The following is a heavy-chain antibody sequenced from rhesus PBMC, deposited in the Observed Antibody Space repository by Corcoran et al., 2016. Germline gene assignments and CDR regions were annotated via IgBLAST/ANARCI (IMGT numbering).Heavy chain of an antibody. CDR1: GYTFTNYN. J-gene: IGHJ4*01. CDR2: INPRNGST. CDR3: ARSLVKFDY. V-gene: IGHV1-200*01. D-gene: IGHD6-13*01. Sequence: QVQLVQSGAEVKKPGASVKLPCKASGYTFTNYNMSWGRQAPGQGLEWMGWINPRNGSTGYGQKFQGRVTMTRDTSTSTAYMELSSLRSEDTAVYYCARSLVKFDYWGQGVLVTVSS.